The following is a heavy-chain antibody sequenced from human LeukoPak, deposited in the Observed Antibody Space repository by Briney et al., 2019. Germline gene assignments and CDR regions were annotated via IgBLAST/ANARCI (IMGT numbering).Heavy chain of an antibody. J-gene: IGHJ3*02. CDR1: GYSFSNYS. Sequence: ASVKVSCKASGYSFSNYSMNWLRQAPGQGLEWMGWINPNTGNPTYAQGFTGRFVLSLDTSVSTAYLQISSLKAEDTAVYYCARERYYYDSSGYPHGAFDIWGQGTMVTVSS. CDR2: INPNTGNP. V-gene: IGHV7-4-1*02. D-gene: IGHD3-22*01. CDR3: ARERYYYDSSGYPHGAFDI.